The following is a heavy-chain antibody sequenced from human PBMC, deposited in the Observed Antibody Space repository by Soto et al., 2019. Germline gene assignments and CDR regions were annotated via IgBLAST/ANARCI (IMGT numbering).Heavy chain of an antibody. CDR1: GFTFSSYA. CDR2: ISGSGGST. CDR3: AKHDGDYDFWSGYPRFI. D-gene: IGHD3-3*01. V-gene: IGHV3-23*01. Sequence: GGSLRLSCAASGFTFSSYAMSWVRQAPGKGLEWVSAISGSGGSTYYADSVKGRFTISRDNSKNTLYLQMNSLRAEDTAVYYCAKHDGDYDFWSGYPRFIWGQGTTVTVSS. J-gene: IGHJ6*02.